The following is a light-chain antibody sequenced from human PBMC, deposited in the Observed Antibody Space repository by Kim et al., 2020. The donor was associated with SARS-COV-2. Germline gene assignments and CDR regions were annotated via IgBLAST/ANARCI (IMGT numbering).Light chain of an antibody. J-gene: IGLJ3*02. CDR2: GKH. CDR3: NSRDISGNHLV. Sequence: AVGQTIRIKCQGDSLRNYYVSWYQHKPGQAPVLVIHGKHNRPDGISDRFSGSSSGNTASLTITGAQAEDEAYYYCNSRDISGNHLVFGGGTKLTVL. V-gene: IGLV3-19*01. CDR1: SLRNYY.